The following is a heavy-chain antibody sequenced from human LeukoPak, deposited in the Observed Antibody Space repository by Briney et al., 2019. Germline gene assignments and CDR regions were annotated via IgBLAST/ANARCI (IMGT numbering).Heavy chain of an antibody. CDR1: GGSISSSSYY. Sequence: PSETLSLTCTVSGGSISSSSYYWGWIRQPPGKGLEWIGSIYYSGSTYYNPSLKSRVTISVGTSKNQFSLKLSSVTAADTAVYYCASGNPTSDAFDIWGQGTMVTVSS. V-gene: IGHV4-39*01. CDR3: ASGNPTSDAFDI. D-gene: IGHD1-14*01. J-gene: IGHJ3*02. CDR2: IYYSGST.